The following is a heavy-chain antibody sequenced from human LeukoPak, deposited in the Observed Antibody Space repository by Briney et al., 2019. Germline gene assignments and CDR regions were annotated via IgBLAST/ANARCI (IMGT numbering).Heavy chain of an antibody. D-gene: IGHD2-15*01. V-gene: IGHV4-34*01. Sequence: SETLSLTCAVYGGSFSGYYWSWIRQPPGKGLEWIGEINHSGSTNNNPSLKSRVTISVDTSKNQFSLKLSSVTAADTAVYYCARGLNKYCSGGSCYSGSWGQGTLVTVSS. CDR2: INHSGST. J-gene: IGHJ4*02. CDR3: ARGLNKYCSGGSCYSGS. CDR1: GGSFSGYY.